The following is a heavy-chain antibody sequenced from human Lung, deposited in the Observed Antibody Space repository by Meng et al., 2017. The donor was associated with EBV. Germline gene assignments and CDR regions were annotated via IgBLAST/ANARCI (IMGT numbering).Heavy chain of an antibody. J-gene: IGHJ4*02. CDR2: INHSGST. CDR3: ARGGWSSSWGN. V-gene: IGHV4-34*01. Sequence: VSLEQLGARLLEGSDTVALTCDVYGGCFSGYYLSWIRQPPGKGLEWIGEINHSGSTNYNPSLKSRVTISVDTSKNQFSLKLSSVTAADTAVYYCARGGWSSSWGNWGQGTLVTVSS. CDR1: GGCFSGYY. D-gene: IGHD6-13*01.